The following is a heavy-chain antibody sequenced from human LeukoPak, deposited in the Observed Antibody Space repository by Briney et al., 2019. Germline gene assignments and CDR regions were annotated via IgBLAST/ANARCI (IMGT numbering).Heavy chain of an antibody. CDR1: GFTFSDYY. V-gene: IGHV3-11*01. CDR2: ISSSGSTI. Sequence: GESLRLSCAASGFTFSDYYMSWIRQAPGKGLEWVSYISSSGSTIYYADSVKGRFTISRDNAKNSLYLQMNSLRAEDTAVYYCARDVGSSWLYYFDYWGQGTLVTVSS. CDR3: ARDVGSSWLYYFDY. D-gene: IGHD6-13*01. J-gene: IGHJ4*02.